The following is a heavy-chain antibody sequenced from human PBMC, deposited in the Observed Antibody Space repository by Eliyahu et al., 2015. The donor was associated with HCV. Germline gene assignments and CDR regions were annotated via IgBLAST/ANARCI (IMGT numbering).Heavy chain of an antibody. CDR3: ASGGGGIAVTGTGGWFDP. Sequence: QVQLQESGPGLVKPSXTLSLTCTVSXGSIPTXXWSWXRQPPGKGLEWIGXIHYSGGPNYNPSLKXRVTISVDTSKNQFSLNLTSVTAADTAMYYCASGGGGIAVTGTGGWFDPWGQGTLVTVSS. V-gene: IGHV4-59*01. CDR2: IHYSGGP. CDR1: XGSIPTXX. D-gene: IGHD6-19*01. J-gene: IGHJ5*02.